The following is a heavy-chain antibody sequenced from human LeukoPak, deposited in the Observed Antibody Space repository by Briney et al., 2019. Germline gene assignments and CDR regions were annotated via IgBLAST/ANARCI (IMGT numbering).Heavy chain of an antibody. Sequence: ASVKVSCKASGYTFTSYGISWVRRAPGQGLEWMGWISAYNGNTNYAQKLQGRVTMTTDTSTSTAYMELRSLRSDDTAVYYCARATGPKGYYYMDVWGKGTTVTVSS. V-gene: IGHV1-18*01. CDR1: GYTFTSYG. CDR3: ARATGPKGYYYMDV. CDR2: ISAYNGNT. J-gene: IGHJ6*03.